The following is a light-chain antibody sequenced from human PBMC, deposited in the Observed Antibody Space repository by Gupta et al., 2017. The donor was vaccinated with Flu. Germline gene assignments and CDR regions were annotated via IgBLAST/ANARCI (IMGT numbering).Light chain of an antibody. CDR2: EVS. J-gene: IGLJ2*01. V-gene: IGLV2-14*01. CDR1: SSDVGGHNY. Sequence: QSALTQPASVSGSPGQSITISCTGTSSDVGGHNYVSWYQQYPGKAPKLMIYEVSKRPSGVSNRFSGSKSGNTASLTISGLKAEDEADYYCSSYTNSVVFGGGTKLTVL. CDR3: SSYTNSVV.